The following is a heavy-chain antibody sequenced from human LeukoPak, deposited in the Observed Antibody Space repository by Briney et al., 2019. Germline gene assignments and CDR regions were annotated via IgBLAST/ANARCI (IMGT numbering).Heavy chain of an antibody. CDR2: IYYSGST. Sequence: KSSETLSLTCTVSGGSISSSSNSGGGIPQPPGKGLKGIGYIYYSGSTNYNPSLKSRVTISVDTSKNQFSLKLSSVTAADTAVYYCARSTIFGVVIIDAFDIWGQGTMVTVSS. CDR3: ARSTIFGVVIIDAFDI. J-gene: IGHJ3*02. CDR1: GGSISSSSNS. D-gene: IGHD3-3*01. V-gene: IGHV4-61*05.